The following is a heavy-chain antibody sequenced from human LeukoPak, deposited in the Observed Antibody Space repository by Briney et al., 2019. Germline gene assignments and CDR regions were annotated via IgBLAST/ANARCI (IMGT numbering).Heavy chain of an antibody. CDR2: INPSGGST. CDR1: GYTFTIYY. V-gene: IGHV1-46*01. CDR3: ATSGWYLLPGVY. Sequence: ASVKVSCKASGYTFTIYYMHWVRQAPGQGLEWMGIINPSGGSTSYAQKFQGRVTMTRDMSTSTVYMELSSLRSEDTAVYYCATSGWYLLPGVYWGQGTLVTVSS. D-gene: IGHD6-19*01. J-gene: IGHJ4*02.